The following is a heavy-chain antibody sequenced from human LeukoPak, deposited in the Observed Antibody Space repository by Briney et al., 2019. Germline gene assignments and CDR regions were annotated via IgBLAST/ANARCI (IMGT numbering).Heavy chain of an antibody. Sequence: GGSLRLSCAASGFTFDTYGMSWVRQAPGKGLEWVSSISSNSANTYYADAVKGRFTISRDNSKNTLYLQMNSLRAEDTAVYYCGKTTTGYSSGRNPAWPADYWGQGTLVTVSS. CDR2: ISSNSANT. CDR3: GKTTTGYSSGRNPAWPADY. D-gene: IGHD6-19*01. V-gene: IGHV3-23*01. CDR1: GFTFDTYG. J-gene: IGHJ4*02.